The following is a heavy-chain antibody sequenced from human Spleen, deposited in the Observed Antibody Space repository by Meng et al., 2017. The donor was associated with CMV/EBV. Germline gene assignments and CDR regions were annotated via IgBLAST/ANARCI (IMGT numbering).Heavy chain of an antibody. CDR1: GGSISSSSYY. J-gene: IGHJ4*02. CDR2: NHYSGST. V-gene: IGHV4-39*07. Sequence: GSLRLSCTVSGGSISSSSYYWGWIRQPPGKGLEWIGSNHYSGSTSYNPSLKSRVTISVDTSKNQFSLQVSSVTAADTALYYCARFDYYCSSTSCWVDYWGQGTLVTVSS. CDR3: ARFDYYCSSTSCWVDY. D-gene: IGHD2-2*01.